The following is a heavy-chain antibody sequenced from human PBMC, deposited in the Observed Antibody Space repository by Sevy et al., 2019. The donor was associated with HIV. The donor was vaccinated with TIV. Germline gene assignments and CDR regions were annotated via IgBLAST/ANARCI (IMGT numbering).Heavy chain of an antibody. Sequence: SETLSLTCTVSGGSISAYYWSWIRQPPGKPLEYIGYIYYPGSTNYNPSLKSRVTISVDTSKNQFSLKLSFVTAADTAVYFGARAPPVRSGDDSLNWFDPWGQGTLVTVSS. V-gene: IGHV4-59*12. J-gene: IGHJ5*02. CDR2: IYYPGST. D-gene: IGHD5-12*01. CDR1: GGSISAYY. CDR3: ARAPPVRSGDDSLNWFDP.